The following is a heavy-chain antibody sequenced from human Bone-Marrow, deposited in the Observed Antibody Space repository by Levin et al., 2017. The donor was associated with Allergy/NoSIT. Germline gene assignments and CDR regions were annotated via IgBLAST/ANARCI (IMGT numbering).Heavy chain of an antibody. D-gene: IGHD3-22*01. CDR2: IYYSGST. CDR1: GGSISSSSDYY. Sequence: TSETLSLTCTVSGGSISSSSDYYWGWIRQTPGKGLEWIGSIYYSGSTNYNPSLKSRLTISVDTSKNQFSLRLRSMTATDTAIYYCARLVYYYEASGYNIDYWGQGTLVTVSS. CDR3: ARLVYYYEASGYNIDY. V-gene: IGHV4-39*01. J-gene: IGHJ4*02.